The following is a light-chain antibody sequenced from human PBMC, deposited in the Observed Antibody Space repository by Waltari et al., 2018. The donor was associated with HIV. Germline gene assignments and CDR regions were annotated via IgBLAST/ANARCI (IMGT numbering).Light chain of an antibody. CDR2: TNN. CDR1: SPHIGRTY. J-gene: IGLJ1*01. V-gene: IGLV1-47*01. Sequence: QSVLTPPPSASGTPGQRATIPCSGSSPHIGRTYVYRYQQLPVTAPKLLIYTNNQRPSGVPDRCSGSKSGTSASLAISGLRSEDEADYYCAAWNDRLSGYVFGTGTKVTV. CDR3: AAWNDRLSGYV.